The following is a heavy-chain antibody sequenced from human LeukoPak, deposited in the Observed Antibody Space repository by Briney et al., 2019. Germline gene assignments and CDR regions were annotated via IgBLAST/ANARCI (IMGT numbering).Heavy chain of an antibody. CDR1: GFTFSSYG. J-gene: IGHJ3*02. Sequence: GGSLRLSCAASGFTFSSYGMHWVRQAPGKGLEWVAFIRYDGSNKYYADSVKGRFTISRDNSKNTLYLQMNSLRAEDTAVYCCASGTDYYGSGSYYNVNQDAFDIWGQGTMVTVSS. D-gene: IGHD3-10*01. CDR3: ASGTDYYGSGSYYNVNQDAFDI. V-gene: IGHV3-30*02. CDR2: IRYDGSNK.